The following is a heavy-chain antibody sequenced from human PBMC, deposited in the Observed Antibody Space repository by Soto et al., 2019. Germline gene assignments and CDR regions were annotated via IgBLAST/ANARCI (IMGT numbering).Heavy chain of an antibody. CDR1: GFPFSSYA. CDR2: ISDSGSTI. CDR3: TRDGS. V-gene: IGHV3-48*01. D-gene: IGHD5-12*01. Sequence: GGSLRLSCAASGFPFSSYAMNWVRQTPDKGLEWLSYISDSGSTIHYADSVKGRFTISRDNAKNSLYLQMNSLRADDTAVYYCTRDGSWGQGTLVTISS. J-gene: IGHJ5*02.